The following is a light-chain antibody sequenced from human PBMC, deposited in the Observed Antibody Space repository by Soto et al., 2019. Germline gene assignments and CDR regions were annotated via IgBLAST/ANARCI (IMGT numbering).Light chain of an antibody. CDR1: QGIRND. CDR3: LQDANYPWT. Sequence: AIQMTQSPSSLSASVGVRVTITCRASQGIRNDVGWYQQKPGKAPKLLIYAASTLQTGVPSRFSGSGSGTDFTLTISSLQPEDCATYYCLQDANYPWTFGQGTKVEIK. V-gene: IGKV1-6*01. CDR2: AAS. J-gene: IGKJ1*01.